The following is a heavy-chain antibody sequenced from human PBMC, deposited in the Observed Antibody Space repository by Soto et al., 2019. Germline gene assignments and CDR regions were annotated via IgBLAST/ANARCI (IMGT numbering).Heavy chain of an antibody. CDR3: ASYNWNTLFWGRPGYFDY. D-gene: IGHD1-1*01. J-gene: IGHJ4*02. Sequence: QLQLQESGPGLVKPSETLSLTCTVSGGSISSSSYYWGWIRQPPGKGLEWIGSIYYSGSTYYNPSLKIRVTISVDTSKNQFSLKLSSVTAADTAVYYCASYNWNTLFWGRPGYFDYWGQGTLVTVSS. CDR1: GGSISSSSYY. V-gene: IGHV4-39*01. CDR2: IYYSGST.